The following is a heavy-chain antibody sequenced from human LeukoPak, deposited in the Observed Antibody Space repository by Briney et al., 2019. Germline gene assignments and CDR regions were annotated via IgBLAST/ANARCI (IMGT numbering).Heavy chain of an antibody. D-gene: IGHD6-13*01. J-gene: IGHJ5*02. CDR2: IHYSGSN. CDR3: ARQAYSSNLGWFDP. Sequence: NPSETLSLTCSVSGGSVTSYYWSWIRQPPGKGLEWIGHIHYSGSNNYNPSLKSRVTMFVDKSKNQISLRLSSVTAADTAVYYCARQAYSSNLGWFDPWGQGTLVTVSS. CDR1: GGSVTSYY. V-gene: IGHV4-59*08.